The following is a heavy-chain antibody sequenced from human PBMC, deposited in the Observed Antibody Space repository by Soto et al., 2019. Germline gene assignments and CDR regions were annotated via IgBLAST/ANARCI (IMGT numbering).Heavy chain of an antibody. CDR1: GYTFTSYY. Sequence: ASVKVSCKASGYTFTSYYMHWVRQAPGQGLEWMGIINPSGGSTSYAQKFQGRVTMTRDTSTSTVYMELSSLRSEDTTVYYCAREWESEYSSSRTHAFDIWGQGTMVTVSS. CDR2: INPSGGST. D-gene: IGHD6-6*01. V-gene: IGHV1-46*03. CDR3: AREWESEYSSSRTHAFDI. J-gene: IGHJ3*02.